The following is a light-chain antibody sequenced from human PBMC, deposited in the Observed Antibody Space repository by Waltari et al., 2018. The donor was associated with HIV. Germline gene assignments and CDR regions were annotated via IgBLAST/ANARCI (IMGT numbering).Light chain of an antibody. J-gene: IGLJ3*02. V-gene: IGLV3-25*03. CDR1: ALQKKY. CDR3: QSVESSGTRV. CDR2: KDN. Sequence: SYELTQPPPVSASPGQTARSTCSGDALQKKYVSWYQQRPGQAPVVVKYKDNERPSGIPGRFSGSSSGTTVTLTMSGVQAEDEADYYCQSVESSGTRVFGGGTKLTVL.